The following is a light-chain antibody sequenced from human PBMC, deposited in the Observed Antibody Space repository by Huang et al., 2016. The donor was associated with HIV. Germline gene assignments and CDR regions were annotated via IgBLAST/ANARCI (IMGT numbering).Light chain of an antibody. CDR3: QQSYSMPIT. V-gene: IGKV1-39*01. J-gene: IGKJ5*01. CDR2: DSS. CDR1: QPINTS. Sequence: DIQVTQSPSSLSASVGDRVTITCRASQPINTSLNWYQQKPGKAPKLLIYDSSTLQSGVPSRFSGSGSGTYFTLTISSLQPEDFATYYCQQSYSMPITFGLGTRLEI.